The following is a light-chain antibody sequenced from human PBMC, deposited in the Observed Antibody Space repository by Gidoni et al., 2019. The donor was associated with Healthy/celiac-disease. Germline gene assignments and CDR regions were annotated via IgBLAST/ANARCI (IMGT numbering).Light chain of an antibody. CDR2: AAS. CDR3: QQYYSTPRT. CDR1: QGISTS. Sequence: DIHITQSPSSLSASVGDRVTITCRASQGISTSLAWYQQKPGKAPKLLLYAASRLESGVPSRFSGSGSGTDYTLTISSLQPEDFATYYCQQYYSTPRTFGQGTKVEIK. J-gene: IGKJ1*01. V-gene: IGKV1-NL1*01.